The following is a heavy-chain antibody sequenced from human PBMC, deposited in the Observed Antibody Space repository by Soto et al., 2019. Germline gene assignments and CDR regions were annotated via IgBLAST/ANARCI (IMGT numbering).Heavy chain of an antibody. D-gene: IGHD3-22*01. CDR3: ARAKLHYYDSSGYPLFDH. CDR1: GGSISSDDYY. V-gene: IGHV4-30-4*01. Sequence: PSETLSLTCTVSGGSISSDDYYWSWIRQPPGKGLEWIGYIYYSGSTYYNPSLKSRVTISVDTSKNQFSLKLSSVTAADTAVYYCARAKLHYYDSSGYPLFDHWGQGTLVTVSS. J-gene: IGHJ4*02. CDR2: IYYSGST.